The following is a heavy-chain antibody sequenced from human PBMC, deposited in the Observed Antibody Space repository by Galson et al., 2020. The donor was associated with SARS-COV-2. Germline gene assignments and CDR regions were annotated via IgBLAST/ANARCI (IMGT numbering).Heavy chain of an antibody. CDR2: ISSTSTYI. CDR1: GFTFSNYT. Sequence: KAGGSLRLSCAASGFTFSNYTINWVRQAPGKGLEWVSSISSTSTYIYYADSVKGRFTISRNNAKNSLFLQMNSLRAEDTAVYYCARDPTSSWYNMGGYYFDSWGLGTLVTVSS. V-gene: IGHV3-21*01. D-gene: IGHD6-13*01. J-gene: IGHJ4*02. CDR3: ARDPTSSWYNMGGYYFDS.